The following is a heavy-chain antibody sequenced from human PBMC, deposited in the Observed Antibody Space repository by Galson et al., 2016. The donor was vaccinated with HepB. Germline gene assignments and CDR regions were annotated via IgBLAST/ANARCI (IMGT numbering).Heavy chain of an antibody. D-gene: IGHD3-22*01. CDR3: ARDASSTGYLGGTSDDY. CDR2: ISRGSSYI. V-gene: IGHV3-21*01. J-gene: IGHJ4*02. Sequence: SLRLSCAASGFTLSRYSMHWVRQAPDKGLGWVSSISRGSSYIVYADSVKGRFTISRGNAKNSLSLQMNSLSADDTAVYYCARDASSTGYLGGTSDDYWGQGTLVTVSS. CDR1: GFTLSRYS.